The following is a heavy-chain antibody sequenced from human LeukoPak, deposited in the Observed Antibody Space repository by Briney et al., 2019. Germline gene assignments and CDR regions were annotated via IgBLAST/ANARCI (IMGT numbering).Heavy chain of an antibody. CDR3: ARVHLGLKFFDY. CDR1: GYTLTVYY. J-gene: IGHJ4*02. V-gene: IGHV1-18*04. Sequence: GASVKVSCKASGYTLTVYYMHWVRQAPGQGLEWMGWISAYSGNTNSAQNFQGRVTMTTDTSTSTAYMELRSLRSDDTAVYYCARVHLGLKFFDYWGQGTLVTVSS. CDR2: ISAYSGNT. D-gene: IGHD3-16*01.